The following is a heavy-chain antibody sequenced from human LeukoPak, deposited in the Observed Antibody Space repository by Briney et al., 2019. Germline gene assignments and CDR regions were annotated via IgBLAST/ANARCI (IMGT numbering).Heavy chain of an antibody. D-gene: IGHD2-2*01. CDR2: IHPSGGNT. Sequence: ASVKVSCKASGYTFTSNYMHLVRQAPGQGLEWMGIIHPSGGNTNYAQKFQGRVAMTRDTSTSTVYMELSSLRSEDTAIYYWAKNFSSTRCQGPVFDKLGQGTLVTVSS. CDR1: GYTFTSNY. V-gene: IGHV1-46*01. J-gene: IGHJ4*02. CDR3: AKNFSSTRCQGPVFDK.